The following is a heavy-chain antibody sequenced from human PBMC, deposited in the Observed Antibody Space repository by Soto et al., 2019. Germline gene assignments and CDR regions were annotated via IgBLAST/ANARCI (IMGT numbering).Heavy chain of an antibody. Sequence: PGGSLRLSCAASGFTFSSDGMHWVRQAPGKGLEWVAVISYDGSNKYYADSVKGRFTISRDNSKNTLYLQMNSLRAEDTAVYYCAKDTHDYGDSSGRNFDDWGQGTLVTVSS. CDR1: GFTFSSDG. CDR2: ISYDGSNK. V-gene: IGHV3-30*18. CDR3: AKDTHDYGDSSGRNFDD. D-gene: IGHD3-22*01. J-gene: IGHJ4*01.